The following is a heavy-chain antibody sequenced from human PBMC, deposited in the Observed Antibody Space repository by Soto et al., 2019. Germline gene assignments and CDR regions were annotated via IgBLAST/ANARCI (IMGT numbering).Heavy chain of an antibody. J-gene: IGHJ4*02. Sequence: SETLSLTCTVSGGSISSSNYYWGWIRQPPGKGLEWIGSIFYSGYTYYNPSLKSRVTISVDTSKNQFSLKLSSVTAADTAVYYCARGSAEAKRLKNVFDYWGQGTLVTVSS. D-gene: IGHD1-1*01. CDR1: GGSISSSNYY. CDR3: ARGSAEAKRLKNVFDY. CDR2: IFYSGYT. V-gene: IGHV4-39*07.